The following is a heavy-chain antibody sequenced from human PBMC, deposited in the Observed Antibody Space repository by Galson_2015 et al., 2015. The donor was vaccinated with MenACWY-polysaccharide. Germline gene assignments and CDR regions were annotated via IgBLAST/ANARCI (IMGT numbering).Heavy chain of an antibody. J-gene: IGHJ4*02. Sequence: SLRLSCAASGFTFSSYGMHWVRQAPGKGLEWVAVISYDGSNKYYADSVRGRFTISRDNSKNTLYLQMNSLRPEDTAMYYCAIYCSSSSCYKADFHYWGQGTLVTASS. CDR2: ISYDGSNK. CDR3: AIYCSSSSCYKADFHY. D-gene: IGHD2-2*02. V-gene: IGHV3-30*03. CDR1: GFTFSSYG.